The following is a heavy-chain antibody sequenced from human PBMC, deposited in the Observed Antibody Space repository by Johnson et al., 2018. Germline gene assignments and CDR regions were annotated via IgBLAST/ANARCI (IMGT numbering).Heavy chain of an antibody. J-gene: IGHJ5*02. V-gene: IGHV3-23*04. Sequence: VQLVESGGGLVQPGGPLRLSCATSGFTFRRYALSWVRPAPGKGLEWVSGISNSGGDTYYADSVKGRFNISRDNSKNTLYLQMNSLRAEDTAIYYCVKEGRSGWLSEADRWGQGTQVTVSS. CDR3: VKEGRSGWLSEADR. D-gene: IGHD6-19*01. CDR1: GFTFRRYA. CDR2: ISNSGGDT.